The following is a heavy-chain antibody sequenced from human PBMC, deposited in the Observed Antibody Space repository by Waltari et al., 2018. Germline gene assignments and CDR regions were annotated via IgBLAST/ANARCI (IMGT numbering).Heavy chain of an antibody. J-gene: IGHJ6*03. CDR3: AKDTGRYYYYMDV. Sequence: QVQLVESGGGVVQPGRSLRLSCAVSGFTFSSYGMHWVRQAPGKGVDWVSSIWFDGSSKDYADSVKGRFTISRDNSKNTLFLQMNSLRAEDTAMYYCAKDTGRYYYYMDVWGKGTTVTVSS. CDR2: IWFDGSSK. V-gene: IGHV3-30*02. CDR1: GFTFSSYG. D-gene: IGHD4-17*01.